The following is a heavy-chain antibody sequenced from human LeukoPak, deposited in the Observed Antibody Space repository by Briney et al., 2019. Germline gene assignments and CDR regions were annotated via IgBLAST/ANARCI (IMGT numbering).Heavy chain of an antibody. D-gene: IGHD2-8*01. CDR1: GYTFTDYY. V-gene: IGHV1-2*06. J-gene: IGHJ4*02. CDR3: ARRVQTTGVFDY. Sequence: GASVKVSCKASGYTFTDYYMHWVRQAPGQGLQWMGRINPKTGGTNYAQKFQGRVTMTGDTSISTAYMELTRLGSDDTAVYYCARRVQTTGVFDYWGQGTLVTVSS. CDR2: INPKTGGT.